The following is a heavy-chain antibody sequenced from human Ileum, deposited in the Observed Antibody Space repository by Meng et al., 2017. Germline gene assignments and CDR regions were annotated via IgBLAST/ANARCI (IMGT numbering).Heavy chain of an antibody. D-gene: IGHD3-10*01. CDR3: VKDPPGGSLPIDY. V-gene: IGHV3-23*01. CDR2: ISSGNYATT. J-gene: IGHJ4*02. CDR1: GFTFMNYA. Sequence: GESLKISCAASGFTFMNYAMSWVRQAPGKGLEWVSSISSGNYATTYYADSVKGRFTISRDDSKDTVYLQINSLRAEDTAVYYCVKDPPGGSLPIDYWGQGTLVTVSS.